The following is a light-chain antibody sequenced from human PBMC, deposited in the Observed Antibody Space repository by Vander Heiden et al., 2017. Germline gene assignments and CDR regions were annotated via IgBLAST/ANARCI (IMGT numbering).Light chain of an antibody. CDR3: CSYAGTYTYV. V-gene: IGLV2-11*01. CDR2: SVN. J-gene: IGLJ1*01. Sequence: QSALTQPRSVSGSPGQSVTIPCTGTSSAVGNYDYVSWYQQHPGKAPKLIIYSVNKRPSGVPNRFSGSKSGNTASLTNSDLQAEDEADFYCCSYAGTYTYVFGSGTRVTVL. CDR1: SSAVGNYDY.